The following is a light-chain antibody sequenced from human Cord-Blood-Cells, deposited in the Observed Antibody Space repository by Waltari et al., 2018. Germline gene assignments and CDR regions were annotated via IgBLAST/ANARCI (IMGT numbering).Light chain of an antibody. CDR3: QQYYSTPYT. CDR2: WAS. V-gene: IGKV4-1*01. J-gene: IGKJ2*01. Sequence: DIVMPQSPDSWAVSLGERATINCKSSQSVLYSSNNKNYLAWYQQKPGQPPKLLIYWASTRESGVPDRFSGSGSGTDFTLTISSLQAEDVAVYYCQQYYSTPYTFGQGTKLEIK. CDR1: QSVLYSSNNKNY.